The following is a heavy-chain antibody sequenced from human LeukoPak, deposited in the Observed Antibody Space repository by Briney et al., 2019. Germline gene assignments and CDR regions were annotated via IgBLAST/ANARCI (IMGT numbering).Heavy chain of an antibody. CDR2: IYDRGST. Sequence: PSETLSLTCTVSGGSISSYYWNWIRQPPGKGLEWIGCIYDRGSTKYNPSLKSRVTISVDTSKNQFSLRLSSVTAADTAVYYCARHSGRDSSCPWGQGTLVTVSS. D-gene: IGHD6-6*01. CDR3: ARHSGRDSSCP. J-gene: IGHJ4*02. CDR1: GGSISSYY. V-gene: IGHV4-59*08.